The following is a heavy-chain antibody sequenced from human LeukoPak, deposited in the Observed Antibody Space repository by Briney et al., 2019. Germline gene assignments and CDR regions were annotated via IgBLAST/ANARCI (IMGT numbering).Heavy chain of an antibody. J-gene: IGHJ4*02. Sequence: GGSLRLSCAASGFTFSNYWMHWVGQAPGKGLVWVSRVHGDGGLTHYAASVKGRFTISRDNAKNMLYLQMHSLRAEDTALYFCVRDGDDYNFDYWGQGSLVTVSS. CDR2: VHGDGGLT. D-gene: IGHD5-24*01. CDR1: GFTFSNYW. V-gene: IGHV3-74*01. CDR3: VRDGDDYNFDY.